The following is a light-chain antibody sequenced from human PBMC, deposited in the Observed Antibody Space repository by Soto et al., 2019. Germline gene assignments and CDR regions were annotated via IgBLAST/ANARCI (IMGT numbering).Light chain of an antibody. CDR3: SAYAGSNKLV. V-gene: IGLV2-8*01. CDR1: SRDVGAYVY. Sequence: QSVLTQPSSASGSPGESVTMSCTGTSRDVGAYVYVSWFQKHPGKAPKLLIYEVTKRPSGVPDRFSGSRSGNTASLTVSGLQVEDEADYYCSAYAGSNKLVFGGGTKLTVL. CDR2: EVT. J-gene: IGLJ2*01.